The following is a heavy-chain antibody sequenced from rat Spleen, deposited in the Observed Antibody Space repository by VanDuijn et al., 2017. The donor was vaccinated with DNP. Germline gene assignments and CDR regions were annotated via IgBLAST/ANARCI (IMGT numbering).Heavy chain of an antibody. V-gene: IGHV5-31*01. CDR1: GFIFSNHW. J-gene: IGHJ2*01. Sequence: EVQLVESGGGPVQPGRSLKLSCLASGFIFSNHWMTWIRQAPGKGLEWVATISQDGSDTYYRDSVKGRFTISRDNTKNTLYLQMNSLRSEDTATYYCTRDPDYWGQGVMVTVSS. CDR2: ISQDGSDT. CDR3: TRDPDY.